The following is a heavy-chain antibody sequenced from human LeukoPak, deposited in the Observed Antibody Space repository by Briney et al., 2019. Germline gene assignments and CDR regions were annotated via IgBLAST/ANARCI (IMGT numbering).Heavy chain of an antibody. V-gene: IGHV4-34*01. D-gene: IGHD6-13*01. CDR2: INHSGST. Sequence: PSETLSLTCAVYGGSFSGYYWSWIRQPPGKGLEWIGEINHSGSTNYNPSLKSRVTISVDTSKNQFSLKLSSVTAADTAVYYCARGRIAAAGIGYYFDYWGQGTLVTVSS. CDR1: GGSFSGYY. CDR3: ARGRIAAAGIGYYFDY. J-gene: IGHJ4*02.